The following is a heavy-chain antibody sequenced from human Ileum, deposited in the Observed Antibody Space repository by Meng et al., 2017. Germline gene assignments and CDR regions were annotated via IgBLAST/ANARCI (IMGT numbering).Heavy chain of an antibody. CDR2: IYYRGGA. Sequence: QVQLQESGSGLVKSSQTLALTRRVSGTSISSHYRTWIRQPPGKGLEYIGYIYYRGGASYNPSLRSRVTMSVDTSKNQFSLNLSSVTAADTAVYYCARLLDSSDWGWFDPWGQGTLVTVSS. V-gene: IGHV4-59*08. CDR1: GTSISSHY. J-gene: IGHJ5*02. CDR3: ARLLDSSDWGWFDP. D-gene: IGHD3-22*01.